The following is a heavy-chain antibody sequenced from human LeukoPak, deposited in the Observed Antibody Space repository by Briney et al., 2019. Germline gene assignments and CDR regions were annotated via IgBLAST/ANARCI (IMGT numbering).Heavy chain of an antibody. V-gene: IGHV3-30*04. Sequence: GGSLRLSCAASGFTFSSYAMHWVRQAPGKGLEWVAVISYDGSNKYYADSVKGRFTISRDNSKNTLYLQMNSLRAEDTAVYYCAREPRDYYYYYYMDVWGKGTTVTVSS. J-gene: IGHJ6*03. CDR1: GFTFSSYA. CDR3: AREPRDYYYYYYMDV. CDR2: ISYDGSNK.